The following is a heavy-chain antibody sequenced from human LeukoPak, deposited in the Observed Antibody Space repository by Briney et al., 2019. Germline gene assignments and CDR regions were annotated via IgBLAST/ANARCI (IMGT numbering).Heavy chain of an antibody. Sequence: PSETLSLTCAVYGGSFSGYYWSWIRQPPGKGLEWIGEINHSGSTNYNPSLKSRVTISVDTSKNQFSLKLSSVTAADTAVYYCARGEDIVVVPAAKKYYYYGMDVWGKGTTVTVSS. D-gene: IGHD2-2*01. CDR1: GGSFSGYY. V-gene: IGHV4-34*01. CDR3: ARGEDIVVVPAAKKYYYYGMDV. CDR2: INHSGST. J-gene: IGHJ6*04.